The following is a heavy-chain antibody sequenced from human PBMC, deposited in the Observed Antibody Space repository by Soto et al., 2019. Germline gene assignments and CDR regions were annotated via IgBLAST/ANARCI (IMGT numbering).Heavy chain of an antibody. D-gene: IGHD3-10*01. CDR2: IYSGGAI. CDR3: ARDFGSDATGYYGMDV. V-gene: IGHV3-66*01. CDR1: GFTVTSNY. Sequence: EVQVVESGGGLVQPGGSLRLSCAASGFTVTSNYMSWVRQTPGKGLEWVSLIYSGGAIVYADSVMGWFTVSRDNSRNTMFLQMNSLRAGDTGVYFCARDFGSDATGYYGMDVWGQGTTVTVSS. J-gene: IGHJ6*02.